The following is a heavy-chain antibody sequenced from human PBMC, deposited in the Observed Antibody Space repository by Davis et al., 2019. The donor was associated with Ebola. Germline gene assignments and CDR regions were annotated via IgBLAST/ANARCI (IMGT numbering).Heavy chain of an antibody. D-gene: IGHD3-22*01. CDR2: ISSSSSTI. CDR3: ARFRDSSGYSDAFDI. Sequence: GESLKISCAASGFTFSSYSMNWVRQAPGKGLEWVSSISSSSSTIYYADSVKGRFTISRDNAKNSLYLQMNSLRAEDTAVYYCARFRDSSGYSDAFDIWGQGTMVTVSS. J-gene: IGHJ3*02. CDR1: GFTFSSYS. V-gene: IGHV3-48*04.